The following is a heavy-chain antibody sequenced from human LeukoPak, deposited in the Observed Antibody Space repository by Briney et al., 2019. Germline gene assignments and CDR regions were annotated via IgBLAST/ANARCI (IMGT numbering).Heavy chain of an antibody. Sequence: GVSLRLSCAVSGLTFSSSWMDWVRQAPGKGLEWVASINPDGNKKYSADSVKGRFTISRDNAENSLYLQMNSLRVEDTAFYYCGRDLAYSRLDYWGQGMLVTVSS. CDR3: GRDLAYSRLDY. J-gene: IGHJ4*02. CDR1: GLTFSSSW. CDR2: INPDGNKK. V-gene: IGHV3-7*01. D-gene: IGHD5-18*01.